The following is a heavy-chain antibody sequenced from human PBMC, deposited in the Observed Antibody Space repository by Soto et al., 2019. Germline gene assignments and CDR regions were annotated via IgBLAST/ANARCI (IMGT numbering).Heavy chain of an antibody. D-gene: IGHD3-3*02. CDR2: IYPGDSDT. Sequence: GESLKISCKGSGYSFTSYWIGWVLQIPWKGLEWMGIIYPGDSDTRYSPSFQGQVTISADKSISTAYLQWSSLEASDTAMYYCARSEENICGVVIRDFDIWGQGTRVNVSS. J-gene: IGHJ3*02. CDR3: ARSEENICGVVIRDFDI. CDR1: GYSFTSYW. V-gene: IGHV5-51*01.